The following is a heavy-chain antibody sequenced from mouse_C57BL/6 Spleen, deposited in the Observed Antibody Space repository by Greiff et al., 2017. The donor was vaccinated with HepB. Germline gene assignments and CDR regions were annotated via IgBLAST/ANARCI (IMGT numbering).Heavy chain of an antibody. CDR3: ARWAKYYGSSYPDD. V-gene: IGHV1-82*01. D-gene: IGHD1-1*01. Sequence: VQLQESGPELVKPGASVKISCKASGYAFSSSWMNWVKQRPGKGLEWIGRIYPGDGDTNYNGKFKGKATLTADKSSSTADMQLSSLTSEDSAVYFCARWAKYYGSSYPDDWGQGTTLTVAS. CDR1: GYAFSSSW. J-gene: IGHJ2*01. CDR2: IYPGDGDT.